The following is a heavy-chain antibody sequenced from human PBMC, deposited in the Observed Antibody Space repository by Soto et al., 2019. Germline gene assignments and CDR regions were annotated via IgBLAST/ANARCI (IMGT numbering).Heavy chain of an antibody. Sequence: GGSLILSCAASGFTFSSYSMSWVRQATGKGLEWVSAISGSGGSTFYAGSVKGRFTISRDNSKTTAYLQMNSLRAEDTAVYYCAGGRRVDYSYGMDVWGQGPTVTVSS. CDR3: AGGRRVDYSYGMDV. V-gene: IGHV3-23*01. CDR1: GFTFSSYS. CDR2: ISGSGGST. J-gene: IGHJ6*02. D-gene: IGHD6-25*01.